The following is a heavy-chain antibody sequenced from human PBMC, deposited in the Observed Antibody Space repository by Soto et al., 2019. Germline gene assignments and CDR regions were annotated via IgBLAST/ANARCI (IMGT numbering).Heavy chain of an antibody. V-gene: IGHV5-51*07. CDR2: IYPGDSDT. J-gene: IGHJ4*02. Sequence: PGESLKISCKGSGYSFTSYWIGWVHQMPGKGLEWMGIIYPGDSDTRYSPSFQGQVTISADKSISTAYLQWSSLKASDTAMYYCARRTYSSGWYDPGGFDYWGQGTLVTVSS. CDR3: ARRTYSSGWYDPGGFDY. D-gene: IGHD6-19*01. CDR1: GYSFTSYW.